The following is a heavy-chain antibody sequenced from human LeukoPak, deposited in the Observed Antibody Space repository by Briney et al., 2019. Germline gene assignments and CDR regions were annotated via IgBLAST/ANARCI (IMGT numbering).Heavy chain of an antibody. Sequence: QAGGSLRLSCAASGFTFSSYAMSWVRQAPGKGLEWVSAISGSGGSTYYADSVKGRFTISRDNSKNTLYLQMNSLRAEDTAVYYCAKARYSSGWPHDAFDIWGQGTMVTVSS. CDR3: AKARYSSGWPHDAFDI. V-gene: IGHV3-23*01. CDR1: GFTFSSYA. CDR2: ISGSGGST. J-gene: IGHJ3*02. D-gene: IGHD6-19*01.